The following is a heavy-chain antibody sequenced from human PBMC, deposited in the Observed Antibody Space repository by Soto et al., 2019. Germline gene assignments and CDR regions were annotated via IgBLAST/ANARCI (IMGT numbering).Heavy chain of an antibody. Sequence: PSETLSLTCTVSGGSINSYYWSWIRQPPGKGLEWIGYIYYSGSTNYNPSLKSRVTISVDTSKNQFSLKLSSVTAADTAVYYCAAGGGLPRYYWGQGTLVTVSS. CDR3: AAGGGLPRYY. D-gene: IGHD5-12*01. CDR2: IYYSGST. CDR1: GGSINSYY. V-gene: IGHV4-59*01. J-gene: IGHJ4*02.